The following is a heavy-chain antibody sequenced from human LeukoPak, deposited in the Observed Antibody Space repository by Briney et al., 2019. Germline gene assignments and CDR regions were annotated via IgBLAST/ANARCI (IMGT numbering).Heavy chain of an antibody. J-gene: IGHJ4*02. CDR3: ARGIDY. CDR1: GFTFSSYG. Sequence: QAGGSLRLSCAASGFTFSSYGMHWVRQAPGKGLEWVAVISYDGSNKYYADSVKGRFTISRDNSKNTLYLQMNSLRAEDTAVYYCARGIDYWGQGTLVTVSS. CDR2: ISYDGSNK. V-gene: IGHV3-30*03.